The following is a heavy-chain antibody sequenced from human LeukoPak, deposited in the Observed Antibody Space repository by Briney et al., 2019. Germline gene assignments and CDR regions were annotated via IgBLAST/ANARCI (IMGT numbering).Heavy chain of an antibody. CDR2: IYYSGST. J-gene: IGHJ4*02. CDR3: ARRDGYISAIDY. V-gene: IGHV4-59*01. Sequence: PSETLSLTCTVSGGSISSYYWSWIRQPPGKGLEWIGYIYYSGSTNYNPSLKSRVTISVDTSKNQFSLKLSSVTAADTAMYYCARRDGYISAIDYWGQGTLVTVSS. CDR1: GGSISSYY. D-gene: IGHD5-24*01.